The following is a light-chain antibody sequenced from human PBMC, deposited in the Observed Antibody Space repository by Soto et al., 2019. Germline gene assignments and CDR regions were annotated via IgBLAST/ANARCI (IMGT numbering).Light chain of an antibody. CDR3: QQYGTSPFA. V-gene: IGKV3-20*01. CDR1: QSVSSGY. Sequence: EIVLTQSPGTLSLSPGERATLSCRASQSVSSGYLAWYHQKPGQAPRLLIFGASRRATDIPDRFSGSGSGTDFTLTISRLEPEDFQVYYCQQYGTSPFALAPGTKVDIK. J-gene: IGKJ3*01. CDR2: GAS.